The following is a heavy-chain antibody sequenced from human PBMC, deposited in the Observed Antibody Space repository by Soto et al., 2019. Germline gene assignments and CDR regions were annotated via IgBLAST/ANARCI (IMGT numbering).Heavy chain of an antibody. Sequence: ASETLSLTCAVYGGSFSGYYWSWIRQPPGKGLEWIGEINHSGSTNYNPSLKSRVTISVDTSKNQFSLKLSSVTAADTAVYYCARKITYYDFWSGYSLPYYMDVWGKGTTVTVSS. D-gene: IGHD3-3*01. CDR1: GGSFSGYY. CDR2: INHSGST. CDR3: ARKITYYDFWSGYSLPYYMDV. V-gene: IGHV4-34*01. J-gene: IGHJ6*03.